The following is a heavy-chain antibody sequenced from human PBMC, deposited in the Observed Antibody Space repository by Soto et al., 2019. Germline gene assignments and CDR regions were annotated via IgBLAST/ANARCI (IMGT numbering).Heavy chain of an antibody. D-gene: IGHD6-19*01. J-gene: IGHJ4*02. CDR2: ISYDGSNK. CDR1: GFTFSSYA. Sequence: QVQLVESGGGVVQPGRSLRLSCAASGFTFSSYAMHWVRQAPGKGLEWVAVISYDGSNKYYADSVKGRFTISRDNSKNTLYLKMNSLRAEDTAVYYCARGEGSGEGWGQGTLVTVSS. CDR3: ARGEGSGEG. V-gene: IGHV3-30-3*01.